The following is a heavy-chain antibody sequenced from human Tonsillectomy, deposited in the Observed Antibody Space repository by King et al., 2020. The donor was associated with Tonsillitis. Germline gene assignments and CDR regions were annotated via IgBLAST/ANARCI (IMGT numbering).Heavy chain of an antibody. CDR3: AKDQGNNWSYGYYYYYMDV. D-gene: IGHD1-7*01. V-gene: IGHV3-23*04. Sequence: VQLVESGGGLVQPGGSLRVSCAASGFTFSSYAMSWVRQAPGKGLECVSVISGSGDSTHYADSVKGRFTISRDNSKNTLYLQMNSLGAEDTAVYYCAKDQGNNWSYGYYYYYMDVWGKGTTVTVSS. J-gene: IGHJ6*03. CDR2: ISGSGDST. CDR1: GFTFSSYA.